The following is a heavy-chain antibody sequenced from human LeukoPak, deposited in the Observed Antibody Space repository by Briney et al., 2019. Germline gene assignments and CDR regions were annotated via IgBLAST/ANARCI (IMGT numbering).Heavy chain of an antibody. D-gene: IGHD2-2*01. CDR2: MNPNSGNT. Sequence: ASVKVSCKASGYTFTSYDINWVRQATGQGLEWMGWMNPNSGNTGYAQKFQGRVTITADKFTSIVYMELSSLRSEDTAVYFCARDRRVAPGDILQYKYLMDIWGQGTTVTVSS. J-gene: IGHJ6*02. CDR1: GYTFTSYD. V-gene: IGHV1-8*01. CDR3: ARDRRVAPGDILQYKYLMDI.